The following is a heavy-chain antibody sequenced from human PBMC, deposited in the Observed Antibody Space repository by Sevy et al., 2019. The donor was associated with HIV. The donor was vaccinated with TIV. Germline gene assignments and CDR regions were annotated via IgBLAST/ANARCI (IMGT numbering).Heavy chain of an antibody. Sequence: ASVKVSCKVSGYTLTELSMHWVRQAPGKGLEWMGTFDPEDDETIYAQKFQGRVTMTEDTSTDTAYMELSSLRSEDTAVYYCATTKDYYDSSGYPFDYWGQGTLATVSS. CDR2: FDPEDDET. D-gene: IGHD3-22*01. CDR3: ATTKDYYDSSGYPFDY. V-gene: IGHV1-24*01. CDR1: GYTLTELS. J-gene: IGHJ4*02.